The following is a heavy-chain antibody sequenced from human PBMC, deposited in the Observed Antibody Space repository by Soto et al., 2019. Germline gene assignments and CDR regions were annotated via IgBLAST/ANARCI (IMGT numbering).Heavy chain of an antibody. J-gene: IGHJ4*02. V-gene: IGHV4-59*01. CDR2: IYYGGNT. CDR3: AKYSGYLDY. Sequence: WETLSLTCTVSRGSIRSYYWSWIRQPPGKGLEWIGYIYYGGNTNYNPSLKSRVTMSVDTSKNQFSLKLRSVTAADTAVYYCAKYSGYLDYWGQGTLVTVSS. D-gene: IGHD3-22*01. CDR1: RGSIRSYY.